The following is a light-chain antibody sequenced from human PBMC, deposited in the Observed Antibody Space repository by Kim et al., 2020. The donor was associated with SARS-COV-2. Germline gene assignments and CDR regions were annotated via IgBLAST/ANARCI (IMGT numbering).Light chain of an antibody. CDR3: CYYEGTVV. CDR2: EVN. CDR1: SSDF. J-gene: IGLJ2*01. V-gene: IGLV2-23*02. Sequence: AWGSGTPAQSCTISCSGGSSDFVSQDQHRPGETPQLFIFEVNKRPSQVFNRFSGSNSGNTASLTIAGLRAEDESNYYSCYYEGTVVFGGGTQLTVL.